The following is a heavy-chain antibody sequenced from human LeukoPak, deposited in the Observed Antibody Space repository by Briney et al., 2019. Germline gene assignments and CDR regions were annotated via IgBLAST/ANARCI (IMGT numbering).Heavy chain of an antibody. CDR2: ISSSSSYI. V-gene: IGHV3-21*01. CDR1: GLTFSSYA. J-gene: IGHJ4*02. CDR3: AKDWGQRGVGASLGH. Sequence: GGSLRLSCAASGLTFSSYAMSWVRQAPGKGLEWVSSISSSSSYIYYADSVKGRFTISRDNSKNTVDLQINSLRHEDTAVYYCAKDWGQRGVGASLGHWGQGTLVIVSS. D-gene: IGHD1-26*01.